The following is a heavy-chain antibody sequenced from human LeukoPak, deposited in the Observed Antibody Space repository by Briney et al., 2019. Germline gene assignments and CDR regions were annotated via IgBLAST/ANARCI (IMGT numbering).Heavy chain of an antibody. V-gene: IGHV3-30*09. CDR3: AKDDTPRYYDSSGYYFDY. CDR1: GFTFSRYA. D-gene: IGHD3-22*01. J-gene: IGHJ4*02. CDR2: ISDDGTFT. Sequence: PGGSLRLSCAASGFTFSRYAMHWVRQAPGQGLEWVAVISDDGTFTLYGDSVRGRFAISRDSSKNTLYLQMNSLRAEDTAVYYCAKDDTPRYYDSSGYYFDYWGQGTLVTVSS.